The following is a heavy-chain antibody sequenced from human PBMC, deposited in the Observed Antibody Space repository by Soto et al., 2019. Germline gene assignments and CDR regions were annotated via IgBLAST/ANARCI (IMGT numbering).Heavy chain of an antibody. Sequence: EVQLLESGGGLVQPGGSLRLSCGVSGFTFNDFEMNWVRQAPGEGLEWLAYINGSGTTKKYADSVRGRFTISRDNPNNSLFLQMSILSSADTAIYYCARRFCRFKYWGQGTLVSGSS. CDR2: INGSGTTK. J-gene: IGHJ4*02. CDR3: ARRFCRFKY. CDR1: GFTFNDFE. V-gene: IGHV3-48*03.